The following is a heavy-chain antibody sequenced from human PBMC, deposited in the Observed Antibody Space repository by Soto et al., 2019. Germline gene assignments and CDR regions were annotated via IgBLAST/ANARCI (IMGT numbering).Heavy chain of an antibody. V-gene: IGHV4-30-2*01. Sequence: SETLSLTCDVSGGSISTGVYSWNWIRQPPGEGLEWVGYINHSGSTYDNPSLKSRVTMSVNRSKNQFSLNLTSVTAADTAVYFCARGHYRYAMDVWGQGTTVTVSS. J-gene: IGHJ6*02. CDR1: GGSISTGVYS. CDR2: INHSGST. CDR3: ARGHYRYAMDV.